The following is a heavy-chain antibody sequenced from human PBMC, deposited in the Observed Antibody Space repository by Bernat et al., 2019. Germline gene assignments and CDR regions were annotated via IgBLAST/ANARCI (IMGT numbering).Heavy chain of an antibody. CDR1: EFTFSSHG. CDR2: ISYDGSNK. V-gene: IGHV3-30*18. CDR3: AKDVGGWFGDGMDG. J-gene: IGHJ6*02. Sequence: QVQLVESGGGVVQPGRSLRLSCAASEFTFSSHGMHWVRQAPGKGLEWVAVISYDGSNKHYADSVKGRFTISRDNSKNTLDLQMNSLRPEDTAVYYCAKDVGGWFGDGMDGWGQGTTVTVSS. D-gene: IGHD6-19*01.